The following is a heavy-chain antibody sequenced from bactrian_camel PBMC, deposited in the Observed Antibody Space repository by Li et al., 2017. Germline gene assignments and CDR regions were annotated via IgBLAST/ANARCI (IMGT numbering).Heavy chain of an antibody. CDR1: GFTFRLAT. Sequence: QLVESGGGSVQAGGSLRLSCRGSGFTFRLATMNWVRQAPGKGLEWVSSISFSGGTSYADSVKGRFTISGDNAKNTLYLQMNSLKPEDTAMYYCAADRLRCLTPKWDGEYTYWAQGTQVTVS. J-gene: IGHJ4*01. CDR3: AADRLRCLTPKWDGEYTY. CDR2: ISFSGGT. V-gene: IGHV3S42*01. D-gene: IGHD3*01.